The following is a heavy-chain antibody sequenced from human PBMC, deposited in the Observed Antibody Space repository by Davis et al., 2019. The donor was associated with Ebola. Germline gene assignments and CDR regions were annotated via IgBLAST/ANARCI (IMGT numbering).Heavy chain of an antibody. J-gene: IGHJ5*02. CDR1: GGSISSGGYS. CDR2: MYYSGST. Sequence: SETLSLTCTVSGGSISSGGYSWSWIRQPPGKGLEWIGYMYYSGSTYYNPSLKSRVTISGDTSKNQFPLKLSFVTAADTAVYYCGKGGGFWSADLNWFDPWGQGTLVTVSS. CDR3: GKGGGFWSADLNWFDP. V-gene: IGHV4-30-4*07. D-gene: IGHD3-3*01.